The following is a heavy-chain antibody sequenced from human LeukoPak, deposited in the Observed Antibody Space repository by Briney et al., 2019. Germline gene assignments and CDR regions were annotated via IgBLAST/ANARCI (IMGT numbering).Heavy chain of an antibody. D-gene: IGHD2-2*02. Sequence: SETLSLTCTVSGGSISSYYWSWIRQPPGKGLEWIGYIYYSGSTNYNPSLKGRVTISVDTSKNQFSLKLSSVTATDTAVFYCARQYTGIDYWGQGTLVTVSS. V-gene: IGHV4-59*08. CDR3: ARQYTGIDY. CDR1: GGSISSYY. CDR2: IYYSGST. J-gene: IGHJ4*02.